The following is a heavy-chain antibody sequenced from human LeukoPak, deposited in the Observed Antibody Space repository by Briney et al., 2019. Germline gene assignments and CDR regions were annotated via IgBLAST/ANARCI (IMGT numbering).Heavy chain of an antibody. CDR2: INNDGKET. D-gene: IGHD5-12*01. CDR1: GFTFGSYW. Sequence: GGSLRLSCEVSGFTFGSYWMGWFRQAPGEGLESVANINNDGKETYYVDSVKGRFSIYRDNAKNSMFLQMNRLRAEDTAIYYCARFKLSSGYDPFDYWGQGTPVTVSS. V-gene: IGHV3-7*01. J-gene: IGHJ4*02. CDR3: ARFKLSSGYDPFDY.